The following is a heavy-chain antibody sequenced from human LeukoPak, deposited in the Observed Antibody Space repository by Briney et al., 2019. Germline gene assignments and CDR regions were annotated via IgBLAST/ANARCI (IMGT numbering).Heavy chain of an antibody. CDR3: ARGGDFWSGYYPN. J-gene: IGHJ4*02. CDR1: GGSISSYY. D-gene: IGHD3-3*01. CDR2: IYYSGST. Sequence: PSETLSLTCTVSGGSISSYYWSWIRQPPGKGLEWIGYIYYSGSTNYNPSLKSRVTTSVDTSKNQFSLKLSSVTAADTAVYYCARGGDFWSGYYPNWGQGTLVTVSS. V-gene: IGHV4-59*01.